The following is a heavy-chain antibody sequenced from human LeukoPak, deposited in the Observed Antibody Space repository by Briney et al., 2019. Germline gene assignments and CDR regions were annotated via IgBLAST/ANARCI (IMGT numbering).Heavy chain of an antibody. Sequence: ASVKVSCKVPGYTLTELSMHWVRQAPGKGLEWMGGFDPEDGETIYAQKFQGRVTMTEDTSTDTAYMELSSLRSEDTAVYYCASHYYRSESPWDYWGQGTLVTVSS. J-gene: IGHJ4*02. CDR1: GYTLTELS. CDR3: ASHYYRSESPWDY. D-gene: IGHD3-10*01. CDR2: FDPEDGET. V-gene: IGHV1-24*01.